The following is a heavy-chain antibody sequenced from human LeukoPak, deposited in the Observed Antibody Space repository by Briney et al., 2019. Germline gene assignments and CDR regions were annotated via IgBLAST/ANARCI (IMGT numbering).Heavy chain of an antibody. CDR3: ARDGHRRYHYDSSGREDAFDI. V-gene: IGHV1-18*01. D-gene: IGHD3-22*01. CDR1: GYTFTSYG. Sequence: GASVKVSCKASGYTFTSYGISWVRQAPGQGLEWMGWISAYNGYTNYAQKFQGRVTMTTDTSTSTAYMELRSLRSDDTAVYYCARDGHRRYHYDSSGREDAFDIWGQGTMVTVSS. CDR2: ISAYNGYT. J-gene: IGHJ3*02.